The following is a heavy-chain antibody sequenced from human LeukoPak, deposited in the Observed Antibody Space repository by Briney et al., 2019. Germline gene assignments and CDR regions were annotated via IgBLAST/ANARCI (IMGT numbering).Heavy chain of an antibody. CDR1: GDTFTGYY. CDR3: ARVGRPTYSSSSHFDY. V-gene: IGHV1-2*02. Sequence: GSVMVSCRASGDTFTGYYMHWVRQAPGQGLVWMGWINPNSGGTNCAQKFQGSVTMTRDTSISTAYMELSRLRYDDTAVYYCARVGRPTYSSSSHFDYWGQGTLVTVSS. J-gene: IGHJ4*02. CDR2: INPNSGGT. D-gene: IGHD6-6*01.